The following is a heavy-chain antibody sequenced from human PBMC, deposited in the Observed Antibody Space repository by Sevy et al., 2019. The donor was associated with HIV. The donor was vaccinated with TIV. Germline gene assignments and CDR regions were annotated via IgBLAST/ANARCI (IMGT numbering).Heavy chain of an antibody. CDR2: IKSKTDGGTT. CDR3: TTVITMIVTPWV. Sequence: GGSLRLSCAASGFTFSNAWMSWVRQAPGKGLEWVGRIKSKTDGGTTDYAAPVKGRFTISRDDSKNTLYLQMNSLKTGDTAVYYCTTVITMIVTPWVWGQGTLVTVSS. D-gene: IGHD3-22*01. CDR1: GFTFSNAW. J-gene: IGHJ4*02. V-gene: IGHV3-15*01.